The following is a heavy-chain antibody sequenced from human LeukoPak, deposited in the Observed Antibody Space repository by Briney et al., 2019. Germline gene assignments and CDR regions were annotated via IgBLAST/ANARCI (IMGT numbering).Heavy chain of an antibody. J-gene: IGHJ5*02. CDR1: GFTFSSYS. CDR3: IRAGGRIGYSRDNWFDP. Sequence: GGPLRLSCAASGFTFSSYSMNWVRQAPGKGLEWVAVISYDGSNKYYADSVKGRFTISRDNAKNTLYLQMNSLGAEDTAVYYCIRAGGRIGYSRDNWFDPWGQGTLVSVSS. V-gene: IGHV3-30*03. CDR2: ISYDGSNK. D-gene: IGHD5-24*01.